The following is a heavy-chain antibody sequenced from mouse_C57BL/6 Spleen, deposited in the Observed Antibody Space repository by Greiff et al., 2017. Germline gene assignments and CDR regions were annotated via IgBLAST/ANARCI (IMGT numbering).Heavy chain of an antibody. Sequence: VQLQQSVAELVRPGASVKLSCTASGFNIKNTYMRWVKQRPEQGLEWIGRIDPANGNTKYAPKFQGKATITADTSSNTAYLQLSSLTSEDTAIYYCARPLYYDYDYYAMDDWGQGTSVTVSS. CDR1: GFNIKNTY. CDR3: ARPLYYDYDYYAMDD. CDR2: IDPANGNT. J-gene: IGHJ4*01. V-gene: IGHV14-3*01. D-gene: IGHD2-4*01.